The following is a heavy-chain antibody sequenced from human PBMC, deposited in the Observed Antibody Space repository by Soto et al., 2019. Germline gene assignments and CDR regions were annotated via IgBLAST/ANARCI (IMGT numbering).Heavy chain of an antibody. D-gene: IGHD2-21*01. CDR1: GYTFNTYW. J-gene: IGHJ3*01. V-gene: IGHV5-51*01. Sequence: PGESLKISCRGSGYTFNTYWIGWVRQMPGKGLEWMGFIYPGDSDTTYSPSFQGQVTISVAKSISTAYLQWSSLKVSDTAIYYCARQKLWMATINNDAFDVWGQGTKVTVSS. CDR3: ARQKLWMATINNDAFDV. CDR2: IYPGDSDT.